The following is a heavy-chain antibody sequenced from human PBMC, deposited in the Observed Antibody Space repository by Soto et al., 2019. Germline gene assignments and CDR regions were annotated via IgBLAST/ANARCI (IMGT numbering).Heavy chain of an antibody. CDR2: ISSSSSTL. D-gene: IGHD1-26*01. Sequence: GGSLRLSCAASGFTFSSYSMNWVRQAPGKGLEWVSYISSSSSTLCYADSVKGRFTISRDNAKNSLYLQMNSLRAEDTAVYYCARGGSGSYFWYFDLWGRGTLVTVSS. CDR1: GFTFSSYS. CDR3: ARGGSGSYFWYFDL. J-gene: IGHJ2*01. V-gene: IGHV3-48*04.